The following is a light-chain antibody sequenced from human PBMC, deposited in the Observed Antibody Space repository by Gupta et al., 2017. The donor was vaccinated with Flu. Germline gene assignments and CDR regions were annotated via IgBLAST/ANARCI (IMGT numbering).Light chain of an antibody. J-gene: IGKJ1*01. CDR3: QQSYSSPWT. CDR1: QYISNY. V-gene: IGKV1-39*01. Sequence: DVQMTQSPSSLSASVGDRVTITCRASQYISNYLSWYQHKPAKAPKLLIYAASSLQGGVPSRFSGSGSGTDFTLTISSLQPEDFATYYCQQSYSSPWTFGQGTTVEIK. CDR2: AAS.